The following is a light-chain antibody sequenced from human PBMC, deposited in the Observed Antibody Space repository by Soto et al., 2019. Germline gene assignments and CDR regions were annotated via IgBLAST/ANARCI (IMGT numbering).Light chain of an antibody. CDR3: QQSYSRVT. Sequence: DIQMTQSPSSLSASVGDGVTITCRASQSISSYVSWYQQRPGKAPKLLIYAASRLQSGVPSRFRGSRSGTDFTLTISSLQPEDFATYYCQQSYSRVTFGQGTKVDIK. V-gene: IGKV1-39*01. J-gene: IGKJ1*01. CDR1: QSISSY. CDR2: AAS.